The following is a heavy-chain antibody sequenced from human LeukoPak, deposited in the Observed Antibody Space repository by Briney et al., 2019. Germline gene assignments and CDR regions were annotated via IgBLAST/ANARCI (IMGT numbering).Heavy chain of an antibody. CDR3: ARGGIGDPLRGDY. Sequence: GASVKVSCKVSGYTFTNYAMNWVRQAPGQGLEWMGWINTNTGNPTYAQGFTGRFVFSLDTSVSTAYLQVSSLKAEDTAVYYCARGGIGDPLRGDYWGQGTLVTVSS. CDR1: GYTFTNYA. V-gene: IGHV7-4-1*02. CDR2: INTNTGNP. D-gene: IGHD3-16*01. J-gene: IGHJ4*02.